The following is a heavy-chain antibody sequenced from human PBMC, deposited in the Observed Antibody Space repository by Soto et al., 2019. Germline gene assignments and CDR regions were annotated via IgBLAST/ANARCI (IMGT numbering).Heavy chain of an antibody. Sequence: ASVKVSCKASGYTSTGFYIHWVRQAPGQGLEWMGWINPNSGGTSYAQKFQGRVTMTRDTSISTAYMELSRLSSDDTAVYYCARTSWFDPWGQGTLVTVSS. CDR3: ARTSWFDP. CDR2: INPNSGGT. V-gene: IGHV1-2*02. J-gene: IGHJ5*02. CDR1: GYTSTGFY.